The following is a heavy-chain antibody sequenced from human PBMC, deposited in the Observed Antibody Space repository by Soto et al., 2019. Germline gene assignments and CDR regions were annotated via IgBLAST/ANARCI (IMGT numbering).Heavy chain of an antibody. CDR2: INSDGSTT. Sequence: GGSLRLSCAASGFTLSSYWMHWVRQAPGKGLVWVSRINSDGSTTSYAESVKGRFTISRDNAKNTLDLQMNSLRVEDTAVYYCARDLTGSGTYWGQGTLVTVSS. CDR1: GFTLSSYW. CDR3: ARDLTGSGTY. D-gene: IGHD2-15*01. V-gene: IGHV3-74*01. J-gene: IGHJ4*02.